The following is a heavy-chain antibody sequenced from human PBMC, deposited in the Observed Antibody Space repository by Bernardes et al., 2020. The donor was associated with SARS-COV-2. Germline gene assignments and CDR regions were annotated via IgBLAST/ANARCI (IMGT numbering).Heavy chain of an antibody. J-gene: IGHJ4*02. CDR2: IYGDGST. D-gene: IGHD3-22*01. Sequence: GWSLSLSCAASGFTVSNNYMSWVRQAPGKGLEWVSVIYGDGSTYYADSVKGRFSISRDNSKNTLYFQMNSLRVEDTAVYYCARRNHDTNGYFHYWGQGTLVTVSS. CDR1: GFTVSNNY. V-gene: IGHV3-53*01. CDR3: ARRNHDTNGYFHY.